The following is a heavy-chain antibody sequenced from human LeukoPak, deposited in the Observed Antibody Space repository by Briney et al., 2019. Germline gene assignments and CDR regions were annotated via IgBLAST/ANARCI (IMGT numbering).Heavy chain of an antibody. V-gene: IGHV1-69*06. CDR1: GGTFSSYA. Sequence: SVKVSCKASGGTFSSYAISWVRQAPGQGLEWMGGIIPIFGTANYAQKFQGRVTITADKSTSTAYMELSSLRSEDTAVYYCARHPRNVYCSSTSCYAGYYFDYWGQGTQDTVSS. CDR2: IIPIFGTA. J-gene: IGHJ4*02. CDR3: ARHPRNVYCSSTSCYAGYYFDY. D-gene: IGHD2-2*01.